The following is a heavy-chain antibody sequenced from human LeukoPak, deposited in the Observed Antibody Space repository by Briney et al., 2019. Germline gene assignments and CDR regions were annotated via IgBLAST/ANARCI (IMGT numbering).Heavy chain of an antibody. Sequence: ASVKVSCKASGYTFTGYYMHWVRQAPGQGLEWMGWINPNSGGTNYTQKFPGRVTMTRDKSISTAYMELSRLRSDDTAVYYCARDLTQWPNARSTLGDSGPRTLVTVSS. CDR1: GYTFTGYY. CDR2: INPNSGGT. D-gene: IGHD6-19*01. CDR3: ARDLTQWPNARSTLGD. V-gene: IGHV1-2*02. J-gene: IGHJ4*02.